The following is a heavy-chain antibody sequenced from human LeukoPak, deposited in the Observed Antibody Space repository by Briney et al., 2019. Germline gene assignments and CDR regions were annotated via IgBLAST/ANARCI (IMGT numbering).Heavy chain of an antibody. CDR2: IYSGSIT. D-gene: IGHD4-17*01. V-gene: IGHV3-53*05. CDR3: ARDLAPANYGDLEPLDS. Sequence: GGSLRLSCAVSGFTVSDIYMSWVRQAPGKGLEWVSLIYSGSITYYADSVMGRFTISRDNSKNRLYLQMNSLRPEDTAVYYCARDLAPANYGDLEPLDSWGQGTLVTVSS. CDR1: GFTVSDIY. J-gene: IGHJ4*02.